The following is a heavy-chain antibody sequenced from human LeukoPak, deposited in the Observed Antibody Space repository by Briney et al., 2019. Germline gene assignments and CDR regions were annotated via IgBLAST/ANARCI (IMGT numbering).Heavy chain of an antibody. CDR1: GGSISSGSYY. J-gene: IGHJ6*03. V-gene: IGHV4-61*02. D-gene: IGHD3-10*01. CDR2: IYTSGST. CDR3: ARDVFSYGSGSSFQYYYYYYYMDV. Sequence: SETLSLTCTVSGGSISSGSYYWSWIRQPAGKGLEWIGRIYTSGSTNYNPSLKSRVTISVDTSKNQFSLKLSSVTAADTAVYYCARDVFSYGSGSSFQYYYYYYYMDVWGKGTTVTISS.